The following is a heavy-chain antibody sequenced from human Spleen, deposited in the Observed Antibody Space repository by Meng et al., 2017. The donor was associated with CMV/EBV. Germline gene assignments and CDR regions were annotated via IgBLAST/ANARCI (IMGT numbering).Heavy chain of an antibody. CDR1: YA. V-gene: IGHV3-30-3*01. J-gene: IGHJ4*02. D-gene: IGHD2-2*01. CDR3: ARDAVDSSYCSSTSCYGSYFDY. CDR2: ISYDGSNK. Sequence: YAMHWVRQAPGKGLEWVAVISYDGSNKYYADSVKGRFTISRDNSKNTLYLQMNSLRAEDTAVYYCARDAVDSSYCSSTSCYGSYFDYWGQGTLVTVSS.